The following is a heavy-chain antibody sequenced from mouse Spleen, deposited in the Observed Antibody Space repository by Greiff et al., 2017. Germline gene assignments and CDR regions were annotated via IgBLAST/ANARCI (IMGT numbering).Heavy chain of an antibody. Sequence: EVQLQQSGPELVKPGASVKISCKASGYSFTGYYMNWVKQSPEKSLEWIGEINPSTGGTTYNQKFKAKATLTVDKSSSTAYMQLKSLTSEDSAVYYCAIPPWGDYGFAYWGQGTLVTVSA. V-gene: IGHV1-42*01. D-gene: IGHD2-13*01. CDR1: GYSFTGYY. CDR2: INPSTGGT. J-gene: IGHJ3*01. CDR3: AIPPWGDYGFAY.